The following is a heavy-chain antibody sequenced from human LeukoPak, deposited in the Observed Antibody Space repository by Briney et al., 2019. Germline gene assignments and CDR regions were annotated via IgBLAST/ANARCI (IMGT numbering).Heavy chain of an antibody. Sequence: ASVKVSCKASGYTFTGYYMHWVRHAPGQGLEWMGWINPNSGGTNYAQKFQGRVTMTRDTSISTAYMELSRLRSDDTAVYYCARQFDDPYGPHFPGFLKNWLDPWGQGTLVTVSS. V-gene: IGHV1-2*02. D-gene: IGHD3-10*01. CDR1: GYTFTGYY. J-gene: IGHJ5*02. CDR2: INPNSGGT. CDR3: ARQFDDPYGPHFPGFLKNWLDP.